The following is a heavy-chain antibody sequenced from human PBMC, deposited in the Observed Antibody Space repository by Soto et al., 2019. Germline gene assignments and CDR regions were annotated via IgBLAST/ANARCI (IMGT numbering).Heavy chain of an antibody. J-gene: IGHJ4*02. Sequence: QVQLQESGPGLVKPSETLSLTCTVSGGSTHSYYWAWIRQPPGKGLEWMGYVYYNGDTNYNTSLKSRGTISVDASKNQFSLKLTSGTPADTAVYYCARGHGHGGSSFDFWGQGTLVTVSS. CDR1: GGSTHSYY. V-gene: IGHV4-59*01. D-gene: IGHD2-15*01. CDR2: VYYNGDT. CDR3: ARGHGHGGSSFDF.